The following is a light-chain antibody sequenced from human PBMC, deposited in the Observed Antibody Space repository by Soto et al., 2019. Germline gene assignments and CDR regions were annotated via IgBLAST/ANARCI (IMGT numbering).Light chain of an antibody. CDR1: QSVSSN. J-gene: IGKJ4*01. Sequence: EVVMTQSPATLSVSPGERATLSCRASQSVSSNLVWYQQKPGQAPRLLIYGASTRATGIPARFSGSGSGTEFTLTISSLQSEDFAVYYCQQYNNWPLTFGGGTKVESK. CDR3: QQYNNWPLT. CDR2: GAS. V-gene: IGKV3-15*01.